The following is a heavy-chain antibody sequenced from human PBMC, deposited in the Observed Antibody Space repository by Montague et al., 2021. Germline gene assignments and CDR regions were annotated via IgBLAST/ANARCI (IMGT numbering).Heavy chain of an antibody. CDR1: GGSISTSGHY. Sequence: SETRSLTCTVSGGSISTSGHYGGWIRQPPGKGLEWIGSIYSSGSTYYNPSLRSRVTISADTSKNQFSLKLSSVTAADTAVYYCTRPGGYCTNDTCYFWFAPWGQGILVTVSS. CDR3: TRPGGYCTNDTCYFWFAP. J-gene: IGHJ5*02. CDR2: IYSSGST. V-gene: IGHV4-39*01. D-gene: IGHD2-8*01.